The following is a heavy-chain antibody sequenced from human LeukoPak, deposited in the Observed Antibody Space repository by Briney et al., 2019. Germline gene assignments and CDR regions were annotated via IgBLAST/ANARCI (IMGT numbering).Heavy chain of an antibody. CDR2: IYHSGST. D-gene: IGHD2-2*01. Sequence: PSQTLSLTCTVSGGSISTGGYYWSWIRQPPGKGLEWIGYIYHSGSTYYNPSLKSRVTISVDRSKNQFSLKLSSVTAADTAVYYCARGGLVVPGTPLDYWGQGTLVTVSS. CDR3: ARGGLVVPGTPLDY. CDR1: GGSISTGGYY. J-gene: IGHJ4*02. V-gene: IGHV4-30-2*01.